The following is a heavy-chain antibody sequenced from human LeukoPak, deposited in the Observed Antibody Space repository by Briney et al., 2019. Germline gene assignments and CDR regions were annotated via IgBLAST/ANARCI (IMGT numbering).Heavy chain of an antibody. CDR2: ISYDGSNK. V-gene: IGHV3-30*18. CDR3: AKLGTSIAVESLHAFDI. CDR1: GFTFTNFA. Sequence: GRSLRLSCAASGFTFTNFAMHWVRQAPGKGLEWMAVISYDGSNKYYADSVKGRFTISRDNSKNTLYLQMNSLRAEDTAVYYCAKLGTSIAVESLHAFDIWGQGTMVTVSS. D-gene: IGHD6-19*01. J-gene: IGHJ3*02.